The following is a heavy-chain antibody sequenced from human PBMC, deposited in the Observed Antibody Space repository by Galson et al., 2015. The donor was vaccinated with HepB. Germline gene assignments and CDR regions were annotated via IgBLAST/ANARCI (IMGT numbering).Heavy chain of an antibody. V-gene: IGHV1-69*13. J-gene: IGHJ6*03. D-gene: IGHD2-2*01. CDR2: IIPVFGGIP. CDR3: GLPVQQVCYFYMDV. Sequence: SVKVSCKASGGTFSSYSISWVRQAPGQGLEWIGGIIPVFGGIPTYAQKFQGRVTFAADESPSTFHMDVTSLRSEDTALYFCGLPVQQVCYFYMDVWGRGTTVTVS. CDR1: GGTFSSYS.